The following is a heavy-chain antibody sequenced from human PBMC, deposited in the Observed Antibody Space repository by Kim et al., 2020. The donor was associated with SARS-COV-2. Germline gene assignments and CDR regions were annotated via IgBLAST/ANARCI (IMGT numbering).Heavy chain of an antibody. D-gene: IGHD3-16*01. J-gene: IGHJ4*02. V-gene: IGHV4-39*07. CDR3: AGVGGHSSFDY. Sequence: SETLSLTCNVSGGSLSSTYYWAWIRQPPGEGLEWIGSMYYTGSTYYNPSLKSRVTISADTSNNQFFLNLTSVTAADTAVYFCAGVGGHSSFDYWGQGSLFTVSS. CDR1: GGSLSSTYY. CDR2: MYYTGST.